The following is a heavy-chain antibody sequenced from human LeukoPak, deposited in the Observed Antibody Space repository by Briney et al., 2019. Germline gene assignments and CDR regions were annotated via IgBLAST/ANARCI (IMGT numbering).Heavy chain of an antibody. J-gene: IGHJ3*02. D-gene: IGHD6-13*01. CDR1: GYTFTSYG. CDR2: INPSGGST. Sequence: ASVKVSCKASGYTFTSYGISWVRQAPGQGLEWMGIINPSGGSTSYAQKFQGRVTMTRDMSTSTVYMELSSLRSEDTAVYYCARDRGIAGYDAFDIWGQGTMVTVSS. V-gene: IGHV1-46*01. CDR3: ARDRGIAGYDAFDI.